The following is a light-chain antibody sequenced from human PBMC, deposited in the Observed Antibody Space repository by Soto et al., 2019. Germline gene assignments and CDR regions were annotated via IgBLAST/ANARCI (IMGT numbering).Light chain of an antibody. V-gene: IGLV3-1*01. CDR1: KLGDKY. CDR2: QDS. CDR3: QAWDSSSVV. Sequence: SYELTQPPSVSVSPGQTASITCSGDKLGDKYACWYQQKPGQSPVLVIYQDSKRPSGIPERFSDSNSENTATLTISGTQAMDEADYYCQAWDSSSVVFGGGTKLTVL. J-gene: IGLJ2*01.